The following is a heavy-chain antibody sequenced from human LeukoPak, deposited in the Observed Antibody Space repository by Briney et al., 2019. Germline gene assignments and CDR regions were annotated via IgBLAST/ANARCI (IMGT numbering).Heavy chain of an antibody. CDR2: IGASGADT. V-gene: IGHV3-23*01. Sequence: GGSLRLSCEASGFTFSSYAMAWVRHAQGTGMDWVSVIGASGADTYYSDSAHGRLTASRDNSTNTLFLHMSSLRAEDTAVYFCATRPRDSSGYYLGAFDGWGQGTTVTVSS. J-gene: IGHJ3*01. D-gene: IGHD3-22*01. CDR1: GFTFSSYA. CDR3: ATRPRDSSGYYLGAFDG.